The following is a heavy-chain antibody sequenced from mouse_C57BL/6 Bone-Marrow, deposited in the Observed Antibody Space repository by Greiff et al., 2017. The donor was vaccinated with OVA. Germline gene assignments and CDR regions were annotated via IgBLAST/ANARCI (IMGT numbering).Heavy chain of an antibody. Sequence: EVHLVESGEGLVKPGGSLKLSCAASGFTFSSYAMSWVRQTPEKRLEWVAYISSGGDYIYYADNVKGRFTISRDNARNTLYLHMSSLKSEDTAMYYCTRRLLYYGSSGIDYWGQGTSVTVSS. CDR2: ISSGGDYI. CDR1: GFTFSSYA. D-gene: IGHD1-1*01. J-gene: IGHJ4*01. CDR3: TRRLLYYGSSGIDY. V-gene: IGHV5S21*01.